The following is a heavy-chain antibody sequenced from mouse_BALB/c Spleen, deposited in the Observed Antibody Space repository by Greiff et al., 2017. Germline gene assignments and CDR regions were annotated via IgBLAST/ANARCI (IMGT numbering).Heavy chain of an antibody. CDR1: GYAFSSYW. V-gene: IGHV1-80*01. Sequence: QVTLKVSGAELVRPGSSVKISCKASGYAFSSYWMNWVKQRPGQGLEWIGQIYPGDGDTNYNGKFKGKATLTADKSSSTAYMQLSSLTSEDSAVYFCARLERYEAWFAYWGQGTLVTVSA. CDR2: IYPGDGDT. CDR3: ARLERYEAWFAY. J-gene: IGHJ3*01. D-gene: IGHD2-14*01.